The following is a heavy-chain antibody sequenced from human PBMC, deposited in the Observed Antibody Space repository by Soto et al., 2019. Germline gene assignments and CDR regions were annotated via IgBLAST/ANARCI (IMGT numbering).Heavy chain of an antibody. CDR1: GFTFNNYG. D-gene: IGHD2-2*01. J-gene: IGHJ4*02. CDR3: AKAAAVVNLYYFDS. V-gene: IGHV3-23*01. CDR2: ITDSGGST. Sequence: EVQLLESGGGLVQPGGSLRLSCAASGFTFNNYGMSWVRQAPGKGLEWVSAITDSGGSTYYADSVKGRFTISRYSSKNTVCLSMSRLGAEDTAVYYCAKAAAVVNLYYFDSWGQGTLVTVSS.